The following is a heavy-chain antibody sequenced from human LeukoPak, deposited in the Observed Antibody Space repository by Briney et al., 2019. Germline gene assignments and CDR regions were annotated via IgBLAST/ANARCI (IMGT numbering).Heavy chain of an antibody. J-gene: IGHJ6*03. CDR3: ARDPYSGSYGADYYYYMDV. D-gene: IGHD1-26*01. Sequence: GGSLRLSCAASGFTFSSYNMNWVRQTPGQGLEWVSSITSGSSHIYYADSVKGRFTISRDNAKSSLYLQMDSLRAEDTAVYYCARDPYSGSYGADYYYYMDVWGKGTTVTISS. CDR2: ITSGSSHI. V-gene: IGHV3-21*01. CDR1: GFTFSSYN.